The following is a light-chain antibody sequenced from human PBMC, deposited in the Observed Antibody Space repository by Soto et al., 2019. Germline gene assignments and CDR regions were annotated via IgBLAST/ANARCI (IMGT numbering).Light chain of an antibody. CDR2: EVS. Sequence: QSVLTQPPSASGSLGQSVTISCTGTSSDIGTYDYVSWYQQHPGRAPKLIIFEVSKRPLGVPDRFSGSKSGNTASLIVSGLQPDDEAEYHCTSYTGSNTYVFGSGTKVTVL. J-gene: IGLJ1*01. CDR1: SSDIGTYDY. V-gene: IGLV2-8*01. CDR3: TSYTGSNTYV.